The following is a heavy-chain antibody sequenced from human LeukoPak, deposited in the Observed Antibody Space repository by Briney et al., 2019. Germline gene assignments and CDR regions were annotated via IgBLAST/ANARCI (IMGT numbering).Heavy chain of an antibody. V-gene: IGHV3-48*04. CDR3: VAGTGMDV. J-gene: IGHJ6*02. Sequence: PGGSLRLSCAASGFTFSSYSMNWVRQAPGKGLEWVSYISSSSGTIYYADSVKGRFTISRDNAKNSLYLQMNSLRAEDTAVYYCVAGTGMDVWGQGTTVTVSS. D-gene: IGHD1-1*01. CDR2: ISSSSGTI. CDR1: GFTFSSYS.